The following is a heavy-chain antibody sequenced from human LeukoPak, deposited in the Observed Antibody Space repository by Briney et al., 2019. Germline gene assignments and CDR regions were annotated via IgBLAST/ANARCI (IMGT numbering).Heavy chain of an antibody. Sequence: ASVKVSCKASGYTFTSYGISWVRQAPGQGLEWMGWISAYNGNTNYAQKLQGRVTMTTDTSTSTAYMELRSLRSDDTAVYYCARDRLIAVVPAAIWDNWFDPWGQGTLVTVSS. V-gene: IGHV1-18*01. D-gene: IGHD2-2*01. J-gene: IGHJ5*02. CDR2: ISAYNGNT. CDR1: GYTFTSYG. CDR3: ARDRLIAVVPAAIWDNWFDP.